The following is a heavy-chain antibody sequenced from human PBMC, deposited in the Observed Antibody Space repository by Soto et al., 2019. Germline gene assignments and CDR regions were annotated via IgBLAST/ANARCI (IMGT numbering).Heavy chain of an antibody. V-gene: IGHV3-30*18. CDR2: ISYDGSNK. J-gene: IGHJ6*02. CDR1: GFTFSSYG. Sequence: GGSLRLSCAASGFTFSSYGMHWVRQAPGKGLEWVAVISYDGSNKYYADSVKGRFTISRDNSKNTLYLQMNSLRAEDTAVYYCAKGRVRYCSGGSCYSVNYYYYGMDVWGQGTTVTVSS. D-gene: IGHD2-15*01. CDR3: AKGRVRYCSGGSCYSVNYYYYGMDV.